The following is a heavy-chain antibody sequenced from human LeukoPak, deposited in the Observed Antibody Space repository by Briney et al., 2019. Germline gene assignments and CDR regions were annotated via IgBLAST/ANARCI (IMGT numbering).Heavy chain of an antibody. D-gene: IGHD3-10*01. V-gene: IGHV4-34*01. CDR2: INHSGST. CDR3: AISELGYYYYYMDV. J-gene: IGHJ6*03. Sequence: RSSETLSLTCAVYGGSFSGFYWSWIRQPPGKGLEWIGEINHSGSTNYNPSLKSRVTISVDTSKNQFSLKLSSVTAADTAVYYCAISELGYYYYYMDVWGKGTTVSVSS. CDR1: GGSFSGFY.